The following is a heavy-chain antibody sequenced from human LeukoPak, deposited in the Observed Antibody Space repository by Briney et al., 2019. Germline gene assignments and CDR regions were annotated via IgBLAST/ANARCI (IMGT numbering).Heavy chain of an antibody. J-gene: IGHJ4*02. CDR3: ARYALSYYFDY. CDR1: GDSISSYY. CDR2: FYNSGST. V-gene: IGHV4-59*01. Sequence: SETLSRTCTVSGDSISSYYWSWIRQPPGKGLEWIGYFYNSGSTNYNPSLKSRVTISVDTSKNQFSLKLSSVTAADPAVYYCARYALSYYFDYWGQGTLVTVSS.